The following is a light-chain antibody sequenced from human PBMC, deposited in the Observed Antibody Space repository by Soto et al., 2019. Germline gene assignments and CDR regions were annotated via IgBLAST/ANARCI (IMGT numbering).Light chain of an antibody. CDR2: EVS. CDR1: SRDVGGYNY. Sequence: QSALTQPASVSGSPGQSITISCTGTSRDVGGYNYVSWHQQHPGKAPKVIITEVSNRPSGVSDRFSGSKSGNTASLTISGLQAEDEADYYCSSYVSYSTFVFFGGGTQLTVL. J-gene: IGLJ2*01. V-gene: IGLV2-14*01. CDR3: SSYVSYSTFVF.